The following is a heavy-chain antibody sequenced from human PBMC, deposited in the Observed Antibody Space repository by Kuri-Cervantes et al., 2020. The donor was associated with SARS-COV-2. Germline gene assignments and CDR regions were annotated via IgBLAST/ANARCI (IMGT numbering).Heavy chain of an antibody. CDR3: ARSRDGDYDPFDY. CDR1: GFTFSSYS. V-gene: IGHV3-48*02. CDR2: ISSSSSTI. J-gene: IGHJ4*02. D-gene: IGHD4-17*01. Sequence: GESLKISCAASGFTFSSYSMNWVRQAPGKGLEWVSYISSSSSTIYYAASVKGRFTISRDNAKNSLYQQMNSLRDEDTAVYYCARSRDGDYDPFDYWGQGTLVTVSS.